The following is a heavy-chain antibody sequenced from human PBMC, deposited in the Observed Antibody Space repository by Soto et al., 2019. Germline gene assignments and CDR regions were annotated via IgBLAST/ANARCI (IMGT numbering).Heavy chain of an antibody. CDR1: GYSFSFYW. CDR3: ARGRFNWNDPIDY. CDR2: MYPDDSEI. D-gene: IGHD1-1*01. J-gene: IGHJ4*02. Sequence: GESLKISCKASGYSFSFYWIGWVRQMPGKGLEWMAIMYPDDSEIRYSPSFQGRVTISADKSRSTAYLQWRSLKVSDSATYYCARGRFNWNDPIDYWGQGTQVTVSS. V-gene: IGHV5-51*01.